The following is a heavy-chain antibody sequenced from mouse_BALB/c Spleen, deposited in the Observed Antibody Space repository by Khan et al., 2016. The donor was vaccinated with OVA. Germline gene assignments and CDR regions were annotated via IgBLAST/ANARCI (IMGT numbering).Heavy chain of an antibody. V-gene: IGHV2-4-1*01. CDR1: GFSLTTYG. D-gene: IGHD2-14*01. CDR2: IWSGGNT. Sequence: VQLQESGPGLGQPSQSLSITCTVSGFSLTTYGVHWVRQSPGKGLEWLGVIWSGGNTDYNAPFISGLNISKDNSKSQVFFKMNSLQPDDTAIYYCARNSYMYDFTYWGQGTLVTVSA. CDR3: ARNSYMYDFTY. J-gene: IGHJ3*01.